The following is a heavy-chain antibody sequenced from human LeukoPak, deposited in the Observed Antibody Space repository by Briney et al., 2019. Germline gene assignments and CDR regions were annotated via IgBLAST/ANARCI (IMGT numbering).Heavy chain of an antibody. CDR1: GGSISSYY. CDR2: VYYSGST. CDR3: ARVRYSYGQRYFDL. J-gene: IGHJ2*01. Sequence: SETLSLTCTVPGGSISSYYWSWIRQPPGKGLEWIGYVYYSGSTNYNPSLKSRVTISVDTSKNQFSLKLSSVTAADTAVYYCARVRYSYGQRYFDLWGRGTLVTVSS. V-gene: IGHV4-59*01. D-gene: IGHD5-18*01.